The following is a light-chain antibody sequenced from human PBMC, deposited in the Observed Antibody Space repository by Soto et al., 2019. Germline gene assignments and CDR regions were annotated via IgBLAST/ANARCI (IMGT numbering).Light chain of an antibody. CDR3: QQRNVWPPVT. J-gene: IGKJ5*01. V-gene: IGKV3D-20*02. CDR2: GAS. CDR1: QSVSSSY. Sequence: EVVLTQSPATLSVSPGARATLSCRAIQSVSSSYLAWHQHKPGQAPRLLNHGASNRSTGIPDRFSGSGSGTDFTLTVSSLEPEDSAVYYCQQRNVWPPVTFGQGTRLEI.